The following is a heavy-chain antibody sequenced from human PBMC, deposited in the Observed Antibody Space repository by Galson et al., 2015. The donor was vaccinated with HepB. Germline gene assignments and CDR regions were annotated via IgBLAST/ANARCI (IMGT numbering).Heavy chain of an antibody. J-gene: IGHJ3*02. CDR3: ARVGDIVVVPAAYDAFDI. D-gene: IGHD2-2*01. Sequence: SVKVSCKASGYTFTGYYMHWVRQAPGQGLEWMGWINPNSGGTNYAQKFQGRVTMTRDTSISTAYMELSRLRSDDTAVYYCARVGDIVVVPAAYDAFDIWGQGTMVTVSS. V-gene: IGHV1-2*02. CDR1: GYTFTGYY. CDR2: INPNSGGT.